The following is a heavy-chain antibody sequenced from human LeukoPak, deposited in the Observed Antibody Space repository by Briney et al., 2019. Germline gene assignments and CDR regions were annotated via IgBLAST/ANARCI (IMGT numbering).Heavy chain of an antibody. D-gene: IGHD1-1*01. Sequence: GGSLRLSRAASGFTFSSYSMNWVRQAPGKGLEGVSSITSGSSYIYYTDSVKGRFTISRDNAKNSLYLQMNSLRAEDMAVYYCATGTTSGSYYFADWGQGTLVTVSS. V-gene: IGHV3-21*01. J-gene: IGHJ4*02. CDR2: ITSGSSYI. CDR3: ATGTTSGSYYFAD. CDR1: GFTFSSYS.